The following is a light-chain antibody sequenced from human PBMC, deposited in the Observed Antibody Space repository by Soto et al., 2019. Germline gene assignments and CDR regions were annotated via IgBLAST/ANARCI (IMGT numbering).Light chain of an antibody. V-gene: IGLV2-23*01. CDR1: SSDVGSYNL. Sequence: QSALTQPASVSGSPGQSITISCTGTSSDVGSYNLVSWYQQHPGKAPKLMIYEGSKRPSGVSNRFSGSKSGNTASLTISGLQAEDEADYYCCSYAGSSPHWVFGGVTKLTVL. CDR3: CSYAGSSPHWV. J-gene: IGLJ3*02. CDR2: EGS.